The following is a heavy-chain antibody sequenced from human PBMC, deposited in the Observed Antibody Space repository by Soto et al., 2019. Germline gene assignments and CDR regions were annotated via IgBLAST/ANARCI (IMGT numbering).Heavy chain of an antibody. J-gene: IGHJ3*02. Sequence: PGGSLRLSCAASGFTFSSYWMSRVRQAPGKGLEWVANIKQDGSEKYYVDSVKGRFTISRDNAKNSLYLQMNSLRAEDTAVYYCARAYYRGAFDIWGQGTMVTVSS. CDR2: IKQDGSEK. CDR1: GFTFSSYW. CDR3: ARAYYRGAFDI. V-gene: IGHV3-7*03. D-gene: IGHD3-10*01.